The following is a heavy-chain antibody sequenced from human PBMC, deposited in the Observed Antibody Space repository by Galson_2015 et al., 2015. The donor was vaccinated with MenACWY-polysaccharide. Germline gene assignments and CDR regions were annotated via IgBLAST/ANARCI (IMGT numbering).Heavy chain of an antibody. D-gene: IGHD6-13*01. Sequence: SLRLSCAASGFTFSDYYMTWIRQAPGMGLEWVSFITNSSPYTTYADSVKGRFTISRDNSKNTLFLEMNSLGAEDTAVYYCAREGSRIVFHAFDTWGQGTMVTVSS. CDR2: ITNSSPYT. CDR1: GFTFSDYY. J-gene: IGHJ3*02. CDR3: AREGSRIVFHAFDT. V-gene: IGHV3-11*06.